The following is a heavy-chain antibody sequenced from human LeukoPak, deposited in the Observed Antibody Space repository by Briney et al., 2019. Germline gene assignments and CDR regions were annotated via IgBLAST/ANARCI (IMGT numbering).Heavy chain of an antibody. J-gene: IGHJ5*02. V-gene: IGHV4-39*07. CDR1: GGSISSSSYY. Sequence: SETLSPTCTVSGGSISSSSYYWGWIRQPPGKGLEWIGSIYYSGSTNYNPSLKSRVTISVDTSKNQFSLKLSSVTAADTAVYYCARGGTYALAWGQGTLVTVSS. CDR3: ARGGTYALA. D-gene: IGHD3-16*01. CDR2: IYYSGST.